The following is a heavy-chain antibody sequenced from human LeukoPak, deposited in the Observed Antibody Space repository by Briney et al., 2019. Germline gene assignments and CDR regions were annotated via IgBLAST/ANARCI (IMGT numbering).Heavy chain of an antibody. CDR1: GYTFTSYG. J-gene: IGHJ4*02. Sequence: ASVKVSCKASGYTFTSYGISWVRQAPGQGLEWMGWISAYNGNTNYAQKLQGRVTMTTDTSTSTAYMELRSLRSDDTAVYYCARDPPQTYYYDSSGYYLLLWGQGTLVTVSS. D-gene: IGHD3-22*01. CDR2: ISAYNGNT. CDR3: ARDPPQTYYYDSSGYYLLL. V-gene: IGHV1-18*01.